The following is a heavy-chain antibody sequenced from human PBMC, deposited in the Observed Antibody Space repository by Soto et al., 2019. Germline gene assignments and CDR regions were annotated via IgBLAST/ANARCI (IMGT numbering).Heavy chain of an antibody. Sequence: SETLSLTCTVSGGSISSYYWSWMRQPPGKGLEWIGYIYYSGSTNYNPSLRSRVSISVDTSKNQFSLKLSSVTAADTAVYYCARQGRGSSLTADYWGQGTLVTVSS. J-gene: IGHJ4*02. V-gene: IGHV4-59*08. CDR1: GGSISSYY. D-gene: IGHD3-10*01. CDR2: IYYSGST. CDR3: ARQGRGSSLTADY.